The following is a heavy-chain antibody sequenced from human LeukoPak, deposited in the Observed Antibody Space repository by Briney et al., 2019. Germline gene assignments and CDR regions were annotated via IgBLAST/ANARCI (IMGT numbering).Heavy chain of an antibody. CDR3: TTDYYGSGSYYY. D-gene: IGHD3-10*01. Sequence: PGGSLRLSCAASGFTFSNAWMSWVRQAPGKGLEWAGRIKSKTDGGTTDYAAPVKGRFTISRDDSKNTLYLQMNSLKTEDTAVYYCTTDYYGSGSYYYWGQGTLVTVSS. V-gene: IGHV3-15*01. CDR1: GFTFSNAW. J-gene: IGHJ4*02. CDR2: IKSKTDGGTT.